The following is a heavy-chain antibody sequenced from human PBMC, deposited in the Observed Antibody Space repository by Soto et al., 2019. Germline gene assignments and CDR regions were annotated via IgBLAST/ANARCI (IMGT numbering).Heavy chain of an antibody. CDR1: GFSVSSNY. J-gene: IGHJ4*02. D-gene: IGHD3-10*01. V-gene: IGHV3-66*01. CDR2: IYGGGNT. CDR3: ARVSLWMVRGVIFGGGTDN. Sequence: EVQLVESGGGLVQPGGSLRLSCAASGFSVSSNYMTWVRQAPGKGLEWVSVIYGGGNTYYADSVKGRFSISRDNSKNTLYLQINSLRAEDTAVYCCARVSLWMVRGVIFGGGTDNWGQGILVTVSS.